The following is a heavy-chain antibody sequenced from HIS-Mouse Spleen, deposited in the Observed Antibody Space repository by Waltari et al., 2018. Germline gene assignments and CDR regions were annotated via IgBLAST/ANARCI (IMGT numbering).Heavy chain of an antibody. D-gene: IGHD3-9*01. V-gene: IGHV4-59*01. Sequence: QVQLQESGPGLVKPSETLSLTCTVSGGSISSYYWSWIRQPPGKGLEWIGYIYYSGSTNYNPSLKSRVTISVDTSKNQFSLKLSSVTAADTAVYYCARDLRGGYDILTGPFDYWGQGTLVTVSS. J-gene: IGHJ4*02. CDR2: IYYSGST. CDR3: ARDLRGGYDILTGPFDY. CDR1: GGSISSYY.